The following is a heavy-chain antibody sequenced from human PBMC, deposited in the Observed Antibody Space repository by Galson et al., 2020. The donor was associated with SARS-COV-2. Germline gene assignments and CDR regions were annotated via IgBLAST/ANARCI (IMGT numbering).Heavy chain of an antibody. D-gene: IGHD3-10*01. CDR1: GGSFSTNF. J-gene: IGHJ6*03. Sequence: PETLSLTCAVSGGSFSTNFWTWIRQSPGRGLEWIGEINHSEETDYNPSLKSRVTIPIDTSKNQFSLRLTSVTAADTAVYYCARGRLHYGSVGYYAGFRYYYMDVWGQGTTVTVSS. CDR3: ARGRLHYGSVGYYAGFRYYYMDV. CDR2: INHSEET. V-gene: IGHV4-34*01.